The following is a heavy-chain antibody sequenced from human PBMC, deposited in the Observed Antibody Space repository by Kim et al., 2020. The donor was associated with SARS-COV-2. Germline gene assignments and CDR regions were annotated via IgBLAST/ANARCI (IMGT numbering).Heavy chain of an antibody. J-gene: IGHJ4*02. Sequence: GGSLRLSCAASGFTFSSYAMHWVRQAPGKGLEWVAVISYDGSNKYYADSVKGRFTISRDNSKNTLYLQMNSLRAEDTAVYYCARGLDILFDYWGQGTLVTISS. D-gene: IGHD2-2*03. CDR3: ARGLDILFDY. CDR2: ISYDGSNK. V-gene: IGHV3-30-3*01. CDR1: GFTFSSYA.